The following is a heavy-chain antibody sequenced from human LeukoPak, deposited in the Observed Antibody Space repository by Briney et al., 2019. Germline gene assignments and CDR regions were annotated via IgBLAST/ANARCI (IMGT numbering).Heavy chain of an antibody. CDR2: IYYSGST. CDR3: ASYSYYYDSSGYFDY. J-gene: IGHJ4*02. Sequence: SETLSLTCTVSGDSISNYYWSWIRQPPGKGLEWIGYIYYSGSTNYNPSLKSRVTISVDTSKNQFSLKLSSVTAADTALYYCASYSYYYDSSGYFDYWGQGTLVTVSS. D-gene: IGHD3-22*01. CDR1: GDSISNYY. V-gene: IGHV4-59*01.